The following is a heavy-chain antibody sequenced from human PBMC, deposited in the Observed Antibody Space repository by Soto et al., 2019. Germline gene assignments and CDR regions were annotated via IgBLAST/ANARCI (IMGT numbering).Heavy chain of an antibody. J-gene: IGHJ3*02. V-gene: IGHV1-3*01. D-gene: IGHD2-2*01. CDR2: INAGNGNT. Sequence: QVQLVQSGAEVKKPGASVKVSCKAAGYTFTSYAMHWVRQAPRQRLEWMGWINAGNGNTKYSQKFQGRVTITRDTSASTAYMELSSLRSEDTAVYYCARSPHCSSTSCYANAFDIWGQGTMVTVSS. CDR1: GYTFTSYA. CDR3: ARSPHCSSTSCYANAFDI.